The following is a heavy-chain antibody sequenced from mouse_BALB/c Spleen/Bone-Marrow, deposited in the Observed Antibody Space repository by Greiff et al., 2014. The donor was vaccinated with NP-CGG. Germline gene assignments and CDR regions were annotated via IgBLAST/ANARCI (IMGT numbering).Heavy chain of an antibody. V-gene: IGHV1-18*01. CDR3: TRSRYGDY. J-gene: IGHJ2*01. CDR2: INPNIGGT. D-gene: IGHD2-14*01. Sequence: VQLQQSGPELVKPGASVKISCKTSGYTFTDYTMHWVKQSHGKSLEWIGHINPNIGGTNYNQKFKGKATLTLDRSSRTAYMELRSLTSEDSAYYYCTRSRYGDYWGQGTTLTVSS. CDR1: GYTFTDYT.